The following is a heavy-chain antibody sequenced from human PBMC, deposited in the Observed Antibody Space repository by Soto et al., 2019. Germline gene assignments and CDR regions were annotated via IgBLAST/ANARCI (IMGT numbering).Heavy chain of an antibody. V-gene: IGHV1-3*01. CDR2: SNAGNGNT. Sequence: QVQLVQSGAEVKKPGASVKVSCKASGYTFTSYAMHWVRQAPGQRLEWMGWSNAGNGNTKYSQKFQGRVTITRDTSASTAYMELSSLRSEDTAVYYCARDCSYYDFWSGYYLGYFDLWGRGTLVTVSS. J-gene: IGHJ2*01. D-gene: IGHD3-3*01. CDR3: ARDCSYYDFWSGYYLGYFDL. CDR1: GYTFTSYA.